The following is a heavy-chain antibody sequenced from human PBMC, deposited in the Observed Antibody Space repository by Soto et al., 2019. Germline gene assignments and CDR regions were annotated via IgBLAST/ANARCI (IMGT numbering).Heavy chain of an antibody. CDR3: ARNCGGNSHFFDL. J-gene: IGHJ2*01. CDR1: GDAISRHY. V-gene: IGHV4-59*11. CDR2: FFHTGTA. D-gene: IGHD7-27*01. Sequence: QVQLQESGPGLVKPSETLSLTCSVSGDAISRHYWSRIRQSPGKGLEWLGYFFHTGTALYNPSLKSRVSMSVDTSKNQFSLRLTSVIPADTAVYFCARNCGGNSHFFDLWGRGTLVTVSS.